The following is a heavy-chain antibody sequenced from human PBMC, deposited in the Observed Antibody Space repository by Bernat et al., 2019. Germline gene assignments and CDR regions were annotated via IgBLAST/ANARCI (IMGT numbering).Heavy chain of an antibody. J-gene: IGHJ4*02. CDR2: ISAYNGNT. Sequence: QVQLVQSGAEVKKPGASVKVSCKASGYTFTSYGISWVRQVPGQGLEWMGWISAYNGNTMYAQNFQDRVTVTTDTSTSTAYMEMRGLRSDDTAVYYCARTTLDCRSSSCYEVWGQGTLVTVSS. V-gene: IGHV1-18*01. D-gene: IGHD2-2*01. CDR1: GYTFTSYG. CDR3: ARTTLDCRSSSCYEV.